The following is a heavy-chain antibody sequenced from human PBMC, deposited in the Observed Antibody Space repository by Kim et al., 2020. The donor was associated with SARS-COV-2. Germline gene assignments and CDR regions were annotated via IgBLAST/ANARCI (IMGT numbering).Heavy chain of an antibody. CDR3: ATHVGNWFDP. J-gene: IGHJ5*02. D-gene: IGHD3-10*02. V-gene: IGHV1-69*02. CDR2: IA. Sequence: IANYAQKFQGRVTITADKSTSTAYMELSSLRSEDTAVYYCATHVGNWFDPWGQGTLVTVSS.